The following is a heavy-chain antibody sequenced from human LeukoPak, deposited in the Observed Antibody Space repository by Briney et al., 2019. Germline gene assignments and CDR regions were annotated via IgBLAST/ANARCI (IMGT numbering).Heavy chain of an antibody. V-gene: IGHV3-21*01. Sequence: GGSLRLSCAASGFTFSSYSMNWVRQAPGKGLEWVSSISSSSSYIYYADSVKGRFTISRDNAKNSLYLQMNSLRAEDTAVYYCARGILGYCSGGSCYSNRFDYWGQGTLVTVSS. CDR2: ISSSSSYI. CDR3: ARGILGYCSGGSCYSNRFDY. CDR1: GFTFSSYS. J-gene: IGHJ4*02. D-gene: IGHD2-15*01.